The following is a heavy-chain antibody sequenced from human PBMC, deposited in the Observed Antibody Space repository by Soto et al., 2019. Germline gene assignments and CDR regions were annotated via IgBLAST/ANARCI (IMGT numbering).Heavy chain of an antibody. Sequence: ASVKVSCKASGYTFTSYGISWGRQAPGQGLEWMGWISAYNGNTNYAQKLQSRVTMTTDTSTSTAYMELRSLRSDDTAVYYCVRLYFISTSCYLGMDVWGQGTTVTVSS. V-gene: IGHV1-18*01. D-gene: IGHD2-2*01. CDR1: GYTFTSYG. J-gene: IGHJ6*02. CDR2: ISAYNGNT. CDR3: VRLYFISTSCYLGMDV.